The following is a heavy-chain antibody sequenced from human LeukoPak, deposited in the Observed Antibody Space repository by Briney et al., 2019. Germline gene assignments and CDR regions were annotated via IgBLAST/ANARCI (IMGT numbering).Heavy chain of an antibody. CDR3: ARDDCISTSFRNWFDP. V-gene: IGHV3-11*01. CDR1: GFTFSDYY. CDR2: ISSSGSTI. Sequence: GGSLRLSCAASGFTFSDYYMSWIRQAPGKGLEWVSYISSSGSTIYYADSVKGRFTISRDNAKNSLYLQMNSLRAEDTAVYYCARDDCISTSFRNWFDPWGQGTLVTVSS. D-gene: IGHD2-2*01. J-gene: IGHJ5*02.